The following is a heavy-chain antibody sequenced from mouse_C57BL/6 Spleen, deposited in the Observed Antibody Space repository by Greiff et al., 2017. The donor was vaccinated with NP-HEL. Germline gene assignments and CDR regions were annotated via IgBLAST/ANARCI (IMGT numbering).Heavy chain of an antibody. J-gene: IGHJ1*03. CDR2: IDPSDSYT. D-gene: IGHD1-1*01. V-gene: IGHV1-69*01. CDR1: GHTFTSHW. CDR3: ARPPPNYYGSSYGYFEV. Sequence: QVQLQQPGAELVMPGASVKLSCKASGHTFTSHWMHWVKQRPGQGLEWIGEIDPSDSYTNYNQKFKGKSTLTVDKSPSTAYMQLSSLTSEDSAVYYCARPPPNYYGSSYGYFEVWGTGTTVTVSS.